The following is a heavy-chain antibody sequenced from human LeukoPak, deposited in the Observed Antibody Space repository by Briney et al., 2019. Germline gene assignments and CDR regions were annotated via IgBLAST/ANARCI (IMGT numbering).Heavy chain of an antibody. CDR1: GGSFSGYY. CDR2: INHSGST. J-gene: IGHJ4*02. D-gene: IGHD4/OR15-4a*01. V-gene: IGHV4-34*01. CDR3: ARGLLLVPPDY. Sequence: PSETLSLTCAVYGGSFSGYYWSLIRQPPGKGLEWIGEINHSGSTNYNPSLKSRVTISVDTSKNQFSLKLSSVTAADTAVYYCARGLLLVPPDYWGQGTLVTVSS.